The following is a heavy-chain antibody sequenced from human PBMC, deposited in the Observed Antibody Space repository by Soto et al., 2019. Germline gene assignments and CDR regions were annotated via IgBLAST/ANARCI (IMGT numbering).Heavy chain of an antibody. CDR3: AKDEEWIRFSY. D-gene: IGHD5-12*01. CDR2: IVGSGGGT. J-gene: IGHJ4*02. CDR1: GFTFSTYA. V-gene: IGHV3-23*01. Sequence: GGSLRLSCAASGFTFSTYAMSWVRQAPGKGLEWVSGIVGSGGGTYYADSVKGRFTISRDNSKNTLYLQMNSLRAEDTAVYYCAKDEEWIRFSYWGQGTLVTVSS.